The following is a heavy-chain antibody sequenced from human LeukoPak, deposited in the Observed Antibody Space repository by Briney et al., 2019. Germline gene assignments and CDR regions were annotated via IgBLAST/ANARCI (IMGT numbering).Heavy chain of an antibody. CDR1: GYTFTSYR. V-gene: IGHV1-18*01. Sequence: SVKVCCQASGYTFTSYRINQLRQAPAQGLEWMGWTSAYNCNTNYAQKLQRRVTGTTDTSTSTVYMELRSLTSDDTAVYYCGRSMDSSTSRLIEYWGQGTLVTVSS. CDR3: GRSMDSSTSRLIEY. D-gene: IGHD6-6*01. CDR2: TSAYNCNT. J-gene: IGHJ4*02.